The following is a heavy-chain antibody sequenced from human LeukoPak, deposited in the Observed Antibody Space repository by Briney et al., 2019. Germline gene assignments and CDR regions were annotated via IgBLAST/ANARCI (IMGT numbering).Heavy chain of an antibody. CDR3: ARGGGYDSSGPFPFDP. Sequence: SETLSLTCTVSGGSISSYYWSWIRQPPGKGLEWIGYIYYSGSTNYNPSLKGRVTISVDTSKNQFSLKLSSVTAADTAVYYCARGGGYDSSGPFPFDPWGQGTLVTVSS. J-gene: IGHJ5*02. V-gene: IGHV4-59*01. CDR2: IYYSGST. CDR1: GGSISSYY. D-gene: IGHD3-22*01.